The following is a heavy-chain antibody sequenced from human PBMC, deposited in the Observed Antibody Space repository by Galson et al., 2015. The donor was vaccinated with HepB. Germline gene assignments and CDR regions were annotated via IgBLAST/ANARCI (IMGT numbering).Heavy chain of an antibody. J-gene: IGHJ4*02. CDR3: ARGGAMTTVTTCFADY. CDR1: GFTFSSYE. CDR2: ISSSGSTI. Sequence: SLRLSCAASGFTFSSYEMNWVRQAPGKGLEWVSYISSSGSTIYYADSVKGRFTISRDNAKNSLYLQMNSLRAEDTAVYYCARGGAMTTVTTCFADYWGQGTLVTVSS. V-gene: IGHV3-48*03. D-gene: IGHD4-17*01.